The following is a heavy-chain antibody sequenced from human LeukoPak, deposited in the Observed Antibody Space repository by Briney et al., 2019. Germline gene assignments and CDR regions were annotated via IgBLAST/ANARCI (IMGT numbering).Heavy chain of an antibody. Sequence: GGSLRLSCAASGFTFSNYGMHWVRQAPGKGLEWVAVIWHDGTNKYYADSVKGRFTISRDNSKNTLYLQMNSLRAEVTAVYYCTRDVGHSALANWGQGVLVTVSS. D-gene: IGHD5-18*01. CDR1: GFTFSNYG. V-gene: IGHV3-33*01. CDR3: TRDVGHSALAN. J-gene: IGHJ4*01. CDR2: IWHDGTNK.